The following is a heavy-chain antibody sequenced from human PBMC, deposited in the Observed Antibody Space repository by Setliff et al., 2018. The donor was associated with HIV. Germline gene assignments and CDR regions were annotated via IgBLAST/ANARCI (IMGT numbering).Heavy chain of an antibody. CDR2: IYSGGSTT. Sequence: GGSLRLSCAAFGFTFSSYAMSWVRQAPGKGLEWVSVIYSGGSTTYYADSVKGRFTISRHNSKNTLYLQMKSLRAEDTAVYYCARPLLRTNTVYGILGNWFDSWGRGTLVTVSS. D-gene: IGHD2-8*01. CDR3: ARPLLRTNTVYGILGNWFDS. CDR1: GFTFSSYA. V-gene: IGHV3-23*03. J-gene: IGHJ5*01.